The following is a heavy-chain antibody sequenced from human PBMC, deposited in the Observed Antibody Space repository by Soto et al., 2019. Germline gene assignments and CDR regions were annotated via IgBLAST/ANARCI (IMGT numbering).Heavy chain of an antibody. CDR2: INQDGSSA. Sequence: GGSLRLSCATSGFDFNIYWIHWARQVPGKGLEWLSRINQDGSSAGYADSVRGRFTISRDNAKKTAYLQMNSLRVEDTAVYYCVEEGGAGTGFWGQGTLVTVPQ. CDR1: GFDFNIYW. J-gene: IGHJ4*02. D-gene: IGHD3-16*01. CDR3: VEEGGAGTGF. V-gene: IGHV3-74*01.